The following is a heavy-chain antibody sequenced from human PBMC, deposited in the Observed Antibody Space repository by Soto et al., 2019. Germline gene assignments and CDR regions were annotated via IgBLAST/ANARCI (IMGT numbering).Heavy chain of an antibody. CDR2: SSAYNGNT. CDR1: GYTFTSYG. D-gene: IGHD1-7*01. V-gene: IGHV1-18*04. J-gene: IGHJ4*02. CDR3: ARGAKLEVRAGSYYDY. Sequence: QVQLVQSGAEVKKPGASVKVSCKASGYTFTSYGISWVRQAPGQGLEWMGWSSAYNGNTNYAQKLRGRETMTTDPSTSTAEMELRGLRPDDPAVHYRARGAKLEVRAGSYYDYGGQGTLVTVSS.